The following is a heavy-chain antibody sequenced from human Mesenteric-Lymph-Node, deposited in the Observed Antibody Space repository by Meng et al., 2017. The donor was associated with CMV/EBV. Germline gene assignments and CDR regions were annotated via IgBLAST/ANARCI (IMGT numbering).Heavy chain of an antibody. D-gene: IGHD4-23*01. V-gene: IGHV4-34*01. CDR1: GGSFRGYY. CDR3: ARHQRWLKSEGGFNY. Sequence: QVRTQQVGAGMLKPSWLLSLTCVVYGGSFRGYYWSWISQPPGKGLEWIGEINHSGSTNYNPSLKSRVTISVDTSKNQFSLKLSSVTAADTAVYYCARHQRWLKSEGGFNYWGQGTLVTVSS. CDR2: INHSGST. J-gene: IGHJ4*02.